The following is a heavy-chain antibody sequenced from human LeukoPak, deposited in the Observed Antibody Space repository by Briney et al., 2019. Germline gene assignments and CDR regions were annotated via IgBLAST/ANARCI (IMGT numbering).Heavy chain of an antibody. V-gene: IGHV3-53*01. CDR3: AARNY. CDR2: IYSRGAT. D-gene: IGHD1-14*01. CDR1: GFSVSNNY. Sequence: GSLRLSCAASGFSVSNNYMSWVRQAPGKGLEGVSVIYSRGATYYADSVKGRFTISRDNSKNTLYLQTNSLRVEDTAVYYCAARNYWGQGTLVTVSS. J-gene: IGHJ4*02.